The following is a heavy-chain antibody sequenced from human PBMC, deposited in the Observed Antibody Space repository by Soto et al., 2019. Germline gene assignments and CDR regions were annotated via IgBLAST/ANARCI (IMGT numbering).Heavy chain of an antibody. J-gene: IGHJ4*02. V-gene: IGHV4-34*01. CDR3: ARGQMGATSFDY. CDR1: GYSISSGYY. Sequence: PSETLSLTSDVSGYSISSGYYWGWIRQPPGKGLEWIGEINHSGSTNYNPSLKSRVTISVDTSKNQFSLKLSSVTAADTAVYYCARGQMGATSFDYGGQGTLVTVSS. D-gene: IGHD1-26*01. CDR2: INHSGST.